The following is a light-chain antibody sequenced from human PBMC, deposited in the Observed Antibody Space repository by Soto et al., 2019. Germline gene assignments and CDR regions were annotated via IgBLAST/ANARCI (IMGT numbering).Light chain of an antibody. Sequence: QSVLTQPASVSGSPGQSITISCTGTSSDVASYKLVSWYQHHPGKAPKLMIYEGSKRPSGVSNRFSGSMSGDTASLTISGLQAEDGANFYCCSYPSYTFFYFFGAGTKATVL. CDR1: SSDVASYKL. CDR3: CSYPSYTFFYF. V-gene: IGLV2-23*01. J-gene: IGLJ1*01. CDR2: EGS.